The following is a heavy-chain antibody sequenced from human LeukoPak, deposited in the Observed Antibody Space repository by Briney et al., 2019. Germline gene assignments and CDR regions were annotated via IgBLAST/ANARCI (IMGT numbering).Heavy chain of an antibody. J-gene: IGHJ5*02. Sequence: ETLSLTCTVSGGSVSSGSYYWSWIRQPPGKGLEWIGYIYYSGSTNYNPSLKSRVTISVDTSKNQFSLKLSSVTAADTAVYYCARVYYYDSSGYYYEGRGFDPWGQGTLVTVSS. CDR2: IYYSGST. CDR1: GGSVSSGSYY. CDR3: ARVYYYDSSGYYYEGRGFDP. D-gene: IGHD3-22*01. V-gene: IGHV4-61*01.